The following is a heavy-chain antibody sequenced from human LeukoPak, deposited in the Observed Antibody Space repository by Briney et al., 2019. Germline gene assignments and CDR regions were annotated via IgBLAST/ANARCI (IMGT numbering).Heavy chain of an antibody. J-gene: IGHJ3*02. CDR2: IYYSGST. V-gene: IGHV4-61*01. CDR3: ARFQGPSYCSGGSCYPYAFDI. Sequence: SPSETLSLTCTVSGYSISSNYYWGWIRQPPGKGLEWIGYIYYSGSTNYNPSLKSRVTISVDTSKNQFSLKLSSVTAADTAVYYCARFQGPSYCSGGSCYPYAFDIWGQGTMVTVSS. D-gene: IGHD2-15*01. CDR1: GYSISSNYY.